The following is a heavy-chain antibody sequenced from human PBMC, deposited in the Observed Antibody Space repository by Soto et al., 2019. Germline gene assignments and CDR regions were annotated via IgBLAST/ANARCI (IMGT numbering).Heavy chain of an antibody. CDR1: GFTFSSYA. D-gene: IGHD6-13*01. J-gene: IGHJ6*02. Sequence: EVQLLESGGGLVQPGGSLRLSCAASGFTFSSYAMSWVRQAPGKGLEWVSAISGSGGSTYYADSVKGRFTISRDNSKTTLYLQMNSLRAEDTAVYYCAKITWLSQQLSPDYCYGMDVWGQGTTVTVSS. V-gene: IGHV3-23*01. CDR2: ISGSGGST. CDR3: AKITWLSQQLSPDYCYGMDV.